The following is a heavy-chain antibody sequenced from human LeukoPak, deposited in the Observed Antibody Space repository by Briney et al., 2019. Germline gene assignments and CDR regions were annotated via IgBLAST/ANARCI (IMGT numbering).Heavy chain of an antibody. D-gene: IGHD3-10*01. CDR2: IGSAGDT. CDR3: ARGSYYGSGSYSRDAFDI. V-gene: IGHV3-13*04. Sequence: GGSLRLSCAASGFTFSSYDMHWVRQATGKGLEWVSAIGSAGDTYYPGSVKGRFTISRENAKYSLYLQMNSLRAGDTALYYCARGSYYGSGSYSRDAFDIWGQGTMVTVSS. J-gene: IGHJ3*02. CDR1: GFTFSSYD.